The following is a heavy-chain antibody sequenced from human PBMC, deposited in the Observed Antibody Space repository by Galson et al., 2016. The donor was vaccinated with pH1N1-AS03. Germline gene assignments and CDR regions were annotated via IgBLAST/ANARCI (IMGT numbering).Heavy chain of an antibody. CDR2: ISGSGTGT. J-gene: IGHJ4*02. V-gene: IGHV3-23*01. Sequence: SLRLSCAASGFTFNIYAMTWVRQAPGKGLEWVSTISGSGTGTYYADSVRGRFTISRDNSEYTLYLQMNSLRAEDTAVYYCAKRGGLPSEGMTYFDSWGQGTLVPVSS. D-gene: IGHD2-2*01. CDR3: AKRGGLPSEGMTYFDS. CDR1: GFTFNIYA.